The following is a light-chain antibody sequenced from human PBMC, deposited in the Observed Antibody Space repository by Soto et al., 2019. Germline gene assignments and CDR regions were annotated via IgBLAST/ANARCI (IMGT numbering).Light chain of an antibody. V-gene: IGLV2-8*01. CDR2: EVS. Sequence: QSALTQPPSASGSPGQSVTISCTGPSSDVGGYNYVSWYQQHPGKAPKLMIYEVSKRPSGVPDRFSGSKSGNTASLTVSGLQAEDEADYYCSSYAGSNKWRVFGTGTKLTVL. CDR3: SSYAGSNKWRV. CDR1: SSDVGGYNY. J-gene: IGLJ1*01.